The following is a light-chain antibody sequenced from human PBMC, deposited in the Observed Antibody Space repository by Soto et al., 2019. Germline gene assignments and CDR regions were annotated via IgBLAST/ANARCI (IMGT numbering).Light chain of an antibody. V-gene: IGKV3-20*01. CDR3: QQFGAAPHT. Sequence: EIVLTQSPGTLSLSPGERATLSCRASQSVSSSHLVWYQQQTGQAPRLLIYGASSRATGIPDRCSGSGSGTDLTRTISRLEPEDLAVYYCQQFGAAPHTFGQGTKLEIK. J-gene: IGKJ2*01. CDR1: QSVSSSH. CDR2: GAS.